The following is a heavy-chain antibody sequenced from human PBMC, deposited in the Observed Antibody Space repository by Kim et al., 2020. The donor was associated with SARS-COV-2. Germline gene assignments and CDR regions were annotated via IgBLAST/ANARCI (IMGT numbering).Heavy chain of an antibody. J-gene: IGHJ4*02. CDR3: ARDPGDSGDYVFDY. V-gene: IGHV3-30-3*01. CDR2: ISSDGTYI. Sequence: GGSLRLSCGASGFTFSRYAMHWVRQTPGEGLEWVAVISSDGTYIYYLESVRGRFTISRDNIKNTLYLQMNSLRPEDTALYYCARDPGDSGDYVFDYWGQGTLATVSS. D-gene: IGHD4-17*01. CDR1: GFTFSRYA.